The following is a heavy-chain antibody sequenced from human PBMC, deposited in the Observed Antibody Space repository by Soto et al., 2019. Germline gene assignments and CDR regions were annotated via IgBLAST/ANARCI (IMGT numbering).Heavy chain of an antibody. V-gene: IGHV3-23*01. CDR3: AKGRSITMIVVVIGFDY. Sequence: GGSLRLSCAASGFTFSSYAMSWVRQAPGKGLEWVSAISGSGGSTYYADSVKGRFTISRDNSKNTLYLQMNSLRAEDTAVYYCAKGRSITMIVVVIGFDYWGQGTLVTVSS. D-gene: IGHD3-22*01. CDR1: GFTFSSYA. CDR2: ISGSGGST. J-gene: IGHJ4*02.